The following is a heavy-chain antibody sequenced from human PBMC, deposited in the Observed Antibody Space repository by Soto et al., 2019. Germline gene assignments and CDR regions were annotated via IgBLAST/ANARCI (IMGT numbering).Heavy chain of an antibody. CDR3: ARVPDR. CDR2: IYHSGST. V-gene: IGHV4-30-2*01. D-gene: IGHD2-2*01. Sequence: QLQLQASGSGLVKPSQTLSLTCAVSGGSISSGGYSWSWIRQPPGKGLEWIRYIYHSGSTYYNPSLKSRVTISVDRSKNQFSLKLSSVTAADTAVYYCARVPDRWGQGTLVTVSS. CDR1: GGSISSGGYS. J-gene: IGHJ5*02.